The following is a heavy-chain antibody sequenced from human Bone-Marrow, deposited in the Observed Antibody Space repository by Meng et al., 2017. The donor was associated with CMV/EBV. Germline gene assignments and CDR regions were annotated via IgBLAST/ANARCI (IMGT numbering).Heavy chain of an antibody. CDR1: GLSFRNYG. V-gene: IGHV3-23*01. J-gene: IGHJ4*02. CDR3: ASDY. CDR2: ISTSGGSA. Sequence: GESLKIPCVGSGLSFRNYGMSWVRQAPGKGLEWVSVISTSGGSAYSAASVKGRFTVSRDNSKNTLYLQMESLRVDDTAVYYCASDYWGQGTLVTVSS.